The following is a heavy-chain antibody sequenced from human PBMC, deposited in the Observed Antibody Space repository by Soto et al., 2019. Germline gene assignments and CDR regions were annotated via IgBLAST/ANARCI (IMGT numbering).Heavy chain of an antibody. Sequence: GGSLRLSCAASGFTFSSYAMSWVRQAPGKGLEWVSAISGSGGSTYYADSVKGRFTISRDNSKNTLYLQMNSLRAEDTAVYYCAKDFSLFNSYGYFDYWGQGTLVTVSS. D-gene: IGHD5-18*01. CDR1: GFTFSSYA. V-gene: IGHV3-23*01. J-gene: IGHJ4*02. CDR3: AKDFSLFNSYGYFDY. CDR2: ISGSGGST.